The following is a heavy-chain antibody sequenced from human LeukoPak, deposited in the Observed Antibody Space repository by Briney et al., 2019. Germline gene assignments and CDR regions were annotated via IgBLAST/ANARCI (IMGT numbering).Heavy chain of an antibody. CDR1: GGTFSSYA. Sequence: ASVKVSCKASGGTFSSYAISWVRQATGQGLEWMGWMNPNSGNTGYAQKFQGRVTMTRNTSISTAYMELSSLRSEDTAVYYCARRLGSSWAYYYYGMDVWGQGTTVTVSS. V-gene: IGHV1-8*02. CDR3: ARRLGSSWAYYYYGMDV. CDR2: MNPNSGNT. D-gene: IGHD6-13*01. J-gene: IGHJ6*02.